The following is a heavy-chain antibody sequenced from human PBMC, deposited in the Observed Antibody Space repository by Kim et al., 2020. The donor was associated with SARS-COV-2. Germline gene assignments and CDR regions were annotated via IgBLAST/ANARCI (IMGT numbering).Heavy chain of an antibody. J-gene: IGHJ4*02. Sequence: ASVKVSCKTSGYPFTRNDVHWVRQAPGQRLEWMGWISVGNGNTKYSQKFQGRLTLTSDTSASAAYMELSSLGSEDTAVYYCARSRSLDYWGQVTLVTVSS. D-gene: IGHD1-26*01. CDR1: GYPFTRND. V-gene: IGHV1-3*01. CDR2: ISVGNGNT. CDR3: ARSRSLDY.